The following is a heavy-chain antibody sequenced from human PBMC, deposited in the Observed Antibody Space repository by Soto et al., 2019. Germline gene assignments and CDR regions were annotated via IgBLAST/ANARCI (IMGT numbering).Heavy chain of an antibody. CDR1: GGSISSSSYY. Sequence: PSETLSLTCTVSGGSISSSSYYWGWIRQPPGKGLEWIGGIYYSGSTYYNPSLKSRVTISVDTSKNQFSLKLSSVTAADTAVYYCARPNLGGGSGSYYPDDFDIWGQGTMVT. D-gene: IGHD3-10*01. J-gene: IGHJ3*02. CDR2: IYYSGST. V-gene: IGHV4-39*01. CDR3: ARPNLGGGSGSYYPDDFDI.